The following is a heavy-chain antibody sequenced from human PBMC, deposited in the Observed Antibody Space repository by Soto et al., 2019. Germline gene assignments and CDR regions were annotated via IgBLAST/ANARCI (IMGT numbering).Heavy chain of an antibody. V-gene: IGHV3-30*18. Sequence: GGSMKLSCIGSGLRFNDYGMHLVRQAPGKGLEWVAMMSFDGTYKYSADSVKGRFIISRDNSKNTLFLQMNSLRAGDTAVYYCEKDSRDGEYNSVYDFWGQGTLVTVPS. D-gene: IGHD4-17*01. CDR3: EKDSRDGEYNSVYDF. CDR1: GLRFNDYG. J-gene: IGHJ4*02. CDR2: MSFDGTYK.